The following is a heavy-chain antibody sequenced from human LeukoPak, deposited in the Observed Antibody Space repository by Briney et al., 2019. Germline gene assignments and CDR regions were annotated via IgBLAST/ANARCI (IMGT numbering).Heavy chain of an antibody. CDR3: AKGRTFLIAAEDY. V-gene: IGHV3-23*01. CDR2: ISGSGGST. D-gene: IGHD3-22*01. CDR1: GFTFSSYA. J-gene: IGHJ4*02. Sequence: PGGSLRPSCAASGFTFSSYAMSWVRQAPGKGLEWVSAISGSGGSTYYADSVKGRFTISRDNSKNTLYLQMNSLRAEDTAVYYCAKGRTFLIAAEDYWGQGTLVTVSS.